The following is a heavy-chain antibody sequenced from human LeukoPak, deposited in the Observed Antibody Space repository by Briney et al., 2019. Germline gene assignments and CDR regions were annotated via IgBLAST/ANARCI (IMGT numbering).Heavy chain of an antibody. D-gene: IGHD3-10*01. CDR2: IYSGGST. V-gene: IGHV3-53*01. J-gene: IGHJ4*02. Sequence: GGSLRLSCAASGFTVSSNYMSWVRQAPGKGLEWVSVIYSGGSTYYADSVKGRFTISRDNSKNTLYLQMNSLRAEDTAVYYCARALRDYGSGSSFPDWGQGTLVTVPS. CDR3: ARALRDYGSGSSFPD. CDR1: GFTVSSNY.